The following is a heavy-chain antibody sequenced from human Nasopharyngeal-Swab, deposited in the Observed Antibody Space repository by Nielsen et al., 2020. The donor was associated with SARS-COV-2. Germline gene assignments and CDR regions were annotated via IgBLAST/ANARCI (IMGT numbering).Heavy chain of an antibody. CDR2: INTNTGNP. V-gene: IGHV7-4-1*02. Sequence: ASVKVSCKASGYTFTSYAMNWVRQAPGQGLEWMGWINTNTGNPTYAQGFTGRFVFSLDTSVSTAYLQISSLKAEDTAVYYCARDLGQVWFGELLFGGPFDYWGQGTLVTVSS. CDR3: ARDLGQVWFGELLFGGPFDY. CDR1: GYTFTSYA. J-gene: IGHJ4*02. D-gene: IGHD3-10*01.